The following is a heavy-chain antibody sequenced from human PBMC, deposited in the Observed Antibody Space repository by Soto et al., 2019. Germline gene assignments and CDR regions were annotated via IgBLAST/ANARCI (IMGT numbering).Heavy chain of an antibody. CDR3: AREPNYFDY. CDR1: GYTFTSYG. V-gene: IGHV1-18*01. J-gene: IGHJ4*02. Sequence: QVQLVQSGAEVKKPGASVKVSCKASGYTFTSYGISWVRQAPGQGLEWMGWISAYNGNTKYAQKLRDRVNLTTDTSTTTAYTELRSLSSDDTSVYYFAREPNYFDYCDQGTPVTGSS. CDR2: ISAYNGNT.